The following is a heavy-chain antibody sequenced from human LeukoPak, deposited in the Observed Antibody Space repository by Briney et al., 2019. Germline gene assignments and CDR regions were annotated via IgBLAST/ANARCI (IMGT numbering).Heavy chain of an antibody. V-gene: IGHV1-2*02. D-gene: IGHD3-22*01. J-gene: IGHJ4*02. CDR2: INPNSGGT. Sequence: ASVKVSCKASGYTFTGYYMHWVRQAPGQGLEWMGWINPNSGGTNYAQESQGRVTMTRDTSISTAYMELSRLRSDDTAVYYCAREVPHYYDSSGYYPYFDYWGQGTLVTVSS. CDR1: GYTFTGYY. CDR3: AREVPHYYDSSGYYPYFDY.